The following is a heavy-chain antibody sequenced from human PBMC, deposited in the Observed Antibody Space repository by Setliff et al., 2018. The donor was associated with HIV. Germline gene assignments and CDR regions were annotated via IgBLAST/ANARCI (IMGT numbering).Heavy chain of an antibody. CDR2: IYYNGNA. V-gene: IGHV4-30-2*01. CDR3: ARRGDFFYYAMDV. Sequence: SETLSLTCAVSGGSMGSSGYSWTWIRQAPGKGLEWVGYIYYNGNAYYNPSLKSRVTISVDRSKNQFSLKLSSVTAADTAVYYCARRGDFFYYAMDVWGQGTTVTVSS. CDR1: GGSMGSSGYS. J-gene: IGHJ6*02.